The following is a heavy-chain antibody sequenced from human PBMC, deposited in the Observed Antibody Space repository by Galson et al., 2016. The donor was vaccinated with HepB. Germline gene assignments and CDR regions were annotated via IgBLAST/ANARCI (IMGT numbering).Heavy chain of an antibody. Sequence: SLRLSCAASGFTFTTYAFAWVRRAPGKGLEWVSSIRSTGESTFYADSVKGRFTISRDKSENTVFLQMNSLRAEDTAIYYCARVRVAATGGYFDYWGQGSLVTVSS. J-gene: IGHJ4*02. D-gene: IGHD7-27*01. CDR3: ARVRVAATGGYFDY. V-gene: IGHV3-23*01. CDR2: IRSTGEST. CDR1: GFTFTTYA.